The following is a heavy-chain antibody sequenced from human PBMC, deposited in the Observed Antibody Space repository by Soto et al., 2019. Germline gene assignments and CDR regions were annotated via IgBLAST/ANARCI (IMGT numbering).Heavy chain of an antibody. V-gene: IGHV4-30-2*01. D-gene: IGHD1-26*01. Sequence: SETLSLTCAVSGGSIRSGGYSWSWIRQPPGKGLEWIGNIYHSESSSYNPSLKSRVTMSVDRSKNQFSLKLSSVTAADTAVYYCARDDMGRYLDSWGQGTLVTVSS. CDR1: GGSIRSGGYS. J-gene: IGHJ4*02. CDR2: IYHSESS. CDR3: ARDDMGRYLDS.